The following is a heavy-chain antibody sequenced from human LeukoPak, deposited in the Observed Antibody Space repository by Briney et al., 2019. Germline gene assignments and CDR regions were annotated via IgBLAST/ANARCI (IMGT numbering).Heavy chain of an antibody. V-gene: IGHV1-46*01. CDR2: INPSGGST. Sequence: ASVKVSCKASGYTFTSYYMHWVRQAPGQGLEWMGIINPSGGSTSYAQKFQGRVTMTRDTSTSTVYMGLSSLRSEDTAVYYCARDRGYDFWSGSGGIDYWGQGTLVTVSS. D-gene: IGHD3-3*01. CDR1: GYTFTSYY. J-gene: IGHJ4*02. CDR3: ARDRGYDFWSGSGGIDY.